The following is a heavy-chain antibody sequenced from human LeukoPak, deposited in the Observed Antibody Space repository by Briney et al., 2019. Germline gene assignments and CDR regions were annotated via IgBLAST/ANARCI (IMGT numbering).Heavy chain of an antibody. V-gene: IGHV1-69*04. D-gene: IGHD1-7*01. J-gene: IGHJ3*02. Sequence: SVKVSCKASGGTFSSYAISWVRQAPGQGLEWMGRIIPILGIANYAQKFQGRVTITADKSTSTAYMELSSLRSEDTAVYYCATEITGTSDAFDIWGQGTMVTVSS. CDR1: GGTFSSYA. CDR2: IIPILGIA. CDR3: ATEITGTSDAFDI.